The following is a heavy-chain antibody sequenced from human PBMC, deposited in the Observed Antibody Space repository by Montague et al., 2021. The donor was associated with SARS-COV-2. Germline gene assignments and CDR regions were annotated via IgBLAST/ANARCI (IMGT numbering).Heavy chain of an antibody. CDR2: ISYDGSNK. J-gene: IGHJ6*02. CDR3: ARDREITMVRGAPLYGMDV. Sequence: SLRLSCGASGFTFSSYAMHLFRQAPGKGLEWVAVISYDGSNKYYSDSVKGRFTISRDNSKNTLYLQMNSLRAEDTAVYYCARDREITMVRGAPLYGMDVWGQGTTVTVSS. CDR1: GFTFSSYA. D-gene: IGHD3-10*01. V-gene: IGHV3-30-3*01.